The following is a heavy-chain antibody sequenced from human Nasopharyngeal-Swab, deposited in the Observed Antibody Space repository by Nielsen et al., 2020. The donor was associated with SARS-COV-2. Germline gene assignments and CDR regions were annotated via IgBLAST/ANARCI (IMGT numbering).Heavy chain of an antibody. CDR2: INPIFGTA. J-gene: IGHJ6*02. D-gene: IGHD2-15*01. CDR1: GDTFTSYS. V-gene: IGHV1-69*13. Sequence: SVKVSCKASGDTFTSYSISWVRQAPGQGLEWMGGINPIFGTANYAQKFQGRVTMTADESTSTAYMELSSLRSEDTAVYYCARAGDSLSRVGAATNYYYGMDVWGQGTTVTVSS. CDR3: ARAGDSLSRVGAATNYYYGMDV.